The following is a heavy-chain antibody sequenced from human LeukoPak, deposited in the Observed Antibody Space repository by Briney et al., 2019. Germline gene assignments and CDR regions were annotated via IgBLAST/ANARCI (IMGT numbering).Heavy chain of an antibody. CDR1: GYTFTSYG. V-gene: IGHV1-18*01. D-gene: IGHD3-10*01. CDR3: ARLNGRSDLLWFGELPYYFDY. CDR2: ISAYNGNT. J-gene: IGHJ4*02. Sequence: GASVKVSCKASGYTFTSYGISWVRQVPGQGLEWMGWISAYNGNTNYAQKLQGRVTMTTDTSTSTAYMELRSLRSDDTAVYYCARLNGRSDLLWFGELPYYFDYWGQGTLVTVSS.